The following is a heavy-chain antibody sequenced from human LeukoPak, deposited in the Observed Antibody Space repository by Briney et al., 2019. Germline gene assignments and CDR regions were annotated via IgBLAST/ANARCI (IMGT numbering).Heavy chain of an antibody. Sequence: GGSLRLSCAASGFTFSSYSMTWVRQAPGKGLEWVSYIISTSSTIYYADSVKGRFTISRDNAKNSLYLQMNSLRAEDTAVYYCARNGYANVVTADYWGQGTLVTVSS. CDR2: IISTSSTI. V-gene: IGHV3-48*01. CDR3: ARNGYANVVTADY. J-gene: IGHJ4*02. CDR1: GFTFSSYS. D-gene: IGHD2-21*02.